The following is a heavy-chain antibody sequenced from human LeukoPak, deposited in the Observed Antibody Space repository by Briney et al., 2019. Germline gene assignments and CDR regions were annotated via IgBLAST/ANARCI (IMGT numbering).Heavy chain of an antibody. J-gene: IGHJ5*02. D-gene: IGHD2-15*01. CDR3: ARRGSGVFDP. CDR2: INHSGST. V-gene: IGHV4-34*01. CDR1: GGSFSGYY. Sequence: SETLSLTCAVYGGSFSGYYWSWIRQPPGKGLEWIGEINHSGSTNYNPSLKSRVTISVDRSKNQFSLKLSSVTAADTAVYYCARRGSGVFDPWGQGTLVTVSS.